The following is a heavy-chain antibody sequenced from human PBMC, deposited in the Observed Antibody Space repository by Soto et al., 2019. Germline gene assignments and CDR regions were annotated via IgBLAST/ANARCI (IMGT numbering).Heavy chain of an antibody. CDR2: IDYSGST. CDR3: ARVVPATITTFYGMDV. J-gene: IGHJ6*02. CDR1: GGSVSSDNYY. D-gene: IGHD4-4*01. Sequence: ETLSLTCTVSGGSVSSDNYYWSWIRQPPGKGLEWIGHIDYSGSTNYNPSLKSRVTISVDTSKNQFSLKLSSVTAADTAIYFCARVVPATITTFYGMDVWGQGTTVTVSS. V-gene: IGHV4-61*01.